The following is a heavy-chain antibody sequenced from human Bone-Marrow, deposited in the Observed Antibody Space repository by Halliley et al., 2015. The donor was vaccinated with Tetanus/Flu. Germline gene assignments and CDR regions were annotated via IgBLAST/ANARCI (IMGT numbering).Heavy chain of an antibody. CDR2: IFTDTGNT. CDR3: ARGGFALGVNY. V-gene: IGHV1-18*01. D-gene: IGHD2-8*02. J-gene: IGHJ4*01. Sequence: GREWMGRIFTDTGNTNYAERLQDRVTMTTDTSTSTVYMELTSLISDDTAVYFCARGGFALGVNYWGHGTLVTVSS.